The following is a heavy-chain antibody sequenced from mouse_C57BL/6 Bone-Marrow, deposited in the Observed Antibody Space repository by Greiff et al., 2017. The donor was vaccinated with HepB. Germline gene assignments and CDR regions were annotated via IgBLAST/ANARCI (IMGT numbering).Heavy chain of an antibody. J-gene: IGHJ3*01. Sequence: EVKLMESGGGLVQPGGSMKLSCAASGFTFSDAWMDWVRQSPEKGLEWVAAIRNKANNHATYYAESVKGRFTISRDDSKSSVYLQMNSVRAEDTGIYYCTRRGDYYGSSSFAYWGQGTLVTVSA. CDR1: GFTFSDAW. D-gene: IGHD1-1*01. CDR2: IRNKANNHAT. V-gene: IGHV6-6*01. CDR3: TRRGDYYGSSSFAY.